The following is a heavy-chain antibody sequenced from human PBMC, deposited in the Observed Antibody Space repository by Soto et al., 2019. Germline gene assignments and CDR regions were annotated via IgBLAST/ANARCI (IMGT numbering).Heavy chain of an antibody. V-gene: IGHV3-30*18. CDR2: ISYDGSNK. Sequence: QVQLVESGGGVVQPGRSLRLSCAASGFTFSSYGMHWVRQAPGKGLEWVAVISYDGSNKYYADSVKGRFTISRYNSKNTLYLQMNSLRAEDTAVYYCAKEGVTYYYDSSGYYLDAFDIWGQGTMVTVSS. D-gene: IGHD3-22*01. CDR1: GFTFSSYG. CDR3: AKEGVTYYYDSSGYYLDAFDI. J-gene: IGHJ3*02.